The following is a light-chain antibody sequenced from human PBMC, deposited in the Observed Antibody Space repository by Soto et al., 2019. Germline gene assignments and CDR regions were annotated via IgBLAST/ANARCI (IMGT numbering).Light chain of an antibody. CDR2: GAS. J-gene: IGKJ2*01. CDR3: QHRTNWEYT. CDR1: QSVSSS. V-gene: IGKV3-11*01. Sequence: EIVLTQSPATLALSPGERATLSCRASQSVSSSLAWYKQKPGQAPRLLIYGASKRAPSIPVSFSASGSGTDFTLTISSLEPEDFAVYSWQHRTNWEYTCGQGTKLEIK.